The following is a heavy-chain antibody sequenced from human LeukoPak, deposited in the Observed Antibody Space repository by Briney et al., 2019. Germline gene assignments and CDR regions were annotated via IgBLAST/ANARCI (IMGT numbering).Heavy chain of an antibody. Sequence: SETLSLTCTVSGGSISSSSYYWGWIRQPPGKGLEWIGSIYYSGSTYYNPSLKSRVTISVDTSKNQFSLKLSSVTAADTAVYYCARARRATVTTPAARFDYWGQGTLVTVSS. CDR1: GGSISSSSYY. D-gene: IGHD4-17*01. V-gene: IGHV4-39*01. CDR2: IYYSGST. J-gene: IGHJ4*02. CDR3: ARARRATVTTPAARFDY.